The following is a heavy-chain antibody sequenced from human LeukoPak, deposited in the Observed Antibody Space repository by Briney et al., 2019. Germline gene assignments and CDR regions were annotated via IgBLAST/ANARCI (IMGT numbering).Heavy chain of an antibody. CDR2: INHSESI. Sequence: SETLSLTXAVYGESFSDYFWNWIRQPPGKGLEWIGEINHSESINYNPSLKSRVSISVDTSKNQFSLKLSSVTAADTAIYYCAGGACGGDCYSADYFDHWGLGTLVTVSS. J-gene: IGHJ4*02. CDR3: AGGACGGDCYSADYFDH. D-gene: IGHD2-21*02. V-gene: IGHV4-34*01. CDR1: GESFSDYF.